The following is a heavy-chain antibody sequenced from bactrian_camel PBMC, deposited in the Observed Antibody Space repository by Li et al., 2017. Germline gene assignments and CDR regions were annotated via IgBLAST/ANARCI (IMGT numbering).Heavy chain of an antibody. Sequence: VQLVESGGESVQAGGSLRLSCVASGATQDIGCMGWFRQAPGKEREGVATIDTDGSTRYADSVKGGFTLSKDNAKNTLYLQMNSQKPGDSAMYYCAADLARYCGAFSGFFARASWGQGTQVTVS. CDR1: GATQDIGC. J-gene: IGHJ4*01. CDR2: IDTDGST. V-gene: IGHV3S53*01. CDR3: AADLARYCGAFSGFFARAS. D-gene: IGHD2*01.